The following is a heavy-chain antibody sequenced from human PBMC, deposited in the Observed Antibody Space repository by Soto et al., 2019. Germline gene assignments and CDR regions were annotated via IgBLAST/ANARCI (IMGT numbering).Heavy chain of an antibody. CDR1: GASISSGGYY. CDR3: AKAQAWELLFDY. Sequence: SETLSLTCTVSGASISSGGYYWSWIRQHPGKGLEWIANIYYSGSTYYYPSLKNRVTISIDTPKNQFSLKLSSVTAADTAVYYCAKAQAWELLFDYWGQGTLVTVSS. V-gene: IGHV4-31*03. J-gene: IGHJ4*02. CDR2: IYYSGST. D-gene: IGHD1-26*01.